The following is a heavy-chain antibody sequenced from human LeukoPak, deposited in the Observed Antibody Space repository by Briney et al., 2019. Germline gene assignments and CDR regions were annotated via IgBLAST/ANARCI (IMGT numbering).Heavy chain of an antibody. J-gene: IGHJ4*02. CDR2: ISSSSSTI. V-gene: IGHV3-48*01. Sequence: PGGSLRLSCAASGFTFSSYSMNWVRQAPGKGREWVSYISSSSSTIYYADSVKGRFTISRDNAKNSLYLQMNSLRAEDTAVYYCARDKDYYGSGRPFWGQGTLVTVSS. CDR1: GFTFSSYS. D-gene: IGHD3-10*01. CDR3: ARDKDYYGSGRPF.